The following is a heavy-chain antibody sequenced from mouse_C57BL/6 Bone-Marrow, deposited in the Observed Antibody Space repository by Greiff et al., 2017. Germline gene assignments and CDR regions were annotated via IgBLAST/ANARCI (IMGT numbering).Heavy chain of an antibody. CDR1: GFNIKDYY. CDR2: IYPGDGDT. V-gene: IGHV1-82*01. CDR3: AAYGYEAYWYFDV. J-gene: IGHJ1*03. Sequence: VQLQQSGAELVKPGASVKLSCTASGFNIKDYYMHWVKQRTGKGLEWIGRIYPGDGDTNYNGKFKGKPTLTADKSSSTAYMKLSSLTSEDSAVYFCAAYGYEAYWYFDVWGTGTTVTVAS. D-gene: IGHD2-2*01.